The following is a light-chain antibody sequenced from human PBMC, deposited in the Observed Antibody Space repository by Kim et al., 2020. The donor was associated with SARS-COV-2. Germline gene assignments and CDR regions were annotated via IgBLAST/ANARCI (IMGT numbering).Light chain of an antibody. J-gene: IGKJ4*01. CDR3: QQYGSSD. CDR2: GAS. Sequence: SLSPGERATLSCRASQSVSSSYLAWYQQKPGQAPRLLIYGASSRATGIPDRFSGSGSGTDFTLTISRLEPEDFAVYYCQQYGSSDFGGGTKVDIK. V-gene: IGKV3-20*01. CDR1: QSVSSSY.